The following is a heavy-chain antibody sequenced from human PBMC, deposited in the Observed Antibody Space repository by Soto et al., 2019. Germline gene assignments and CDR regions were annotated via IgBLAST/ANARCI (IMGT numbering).Heavy chain of an antibody. CDR2: ISGSGGST. CDR1: GFTFSGYA. J-gene: IGHJ5*02. D-gene: IGHD2-15*01. V-gene: IGHV3-23*01. CDR3: AKGKYCSGGSCYDWFDP. Sequence: PGGSLRLSCAASGFTFSGYAMSWVRQAPGKGLEWVSAISGSGGSTYYADSVKGRFTISRDNSKNTLYLQMNSLRAEDTAVYYCAKGKYCSGGSCYDWFDPWGQGTLVTVSS.